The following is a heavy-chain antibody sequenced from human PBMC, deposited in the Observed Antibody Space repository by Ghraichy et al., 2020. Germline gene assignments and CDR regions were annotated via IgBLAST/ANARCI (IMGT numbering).Heavy chain of an antibody. D-gene: IGHD3-16*01. CDR1: GYTFTSYG. Sequence: ASVKVSCKASGYTFTSYGISWVRQAPGQGLEWMGWISAYNGNTDYAQKLQGRVTMTTDTSTSTAYMELRSLRSDDTAVYYCARGGGLGYYYYYGMDVWGQGTTVTVSS. V-gene: IGHV1-18*01. CDR3: ARGGGLGYYYYYGMDV. J-gene: IGHJ6*02. CDR2: ISAYNGNT.